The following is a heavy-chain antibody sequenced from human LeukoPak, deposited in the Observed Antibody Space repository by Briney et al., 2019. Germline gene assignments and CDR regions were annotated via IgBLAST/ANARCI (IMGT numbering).Heavy chain of an antibody. CDR2: IYYSGST. J-gene: IGHJ4*02. Sequence: PSQTLSLTCTVSGGSISSGSYYWSWIRQPPGKGLEWIGYIYYSGSTNYNPSLKSRVTISVDTSKNQFSLKLSSVTAADTAVYYCARANLKDSSSWFTPVADFDYWGQGTLVTVSS. D-gene: IGHD6-13*01. V-gene: IGHV4-61*01. CDR3: ARANLKDSSSWFTPVADFDY. CDR1: GGSISSGSYY.